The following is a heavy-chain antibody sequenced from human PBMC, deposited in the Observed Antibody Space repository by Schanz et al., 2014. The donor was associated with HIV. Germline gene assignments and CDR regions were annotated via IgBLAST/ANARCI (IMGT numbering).Heavy chain of an antibody. CDR3: ARGEAITSYYYYYGMDV. CDR1: GFSFTTYA. CDR2: ISYDGTNQ. J-gene: IGHJ6*02. Sequence: VQLVESGGGLVQPGGSLRLSCAASGFSFTTYAMHWVRQAPGKGLEWVAVISYDGTNQYYADSVQGRFIISRDNSKNTLYLQMNSLRAEDTAVYYCARGEAITSYYYYYGMDVWGQGTTVTVSS. V-gene: IGHV3-30*03. D-gene: IGHD1-20*01.